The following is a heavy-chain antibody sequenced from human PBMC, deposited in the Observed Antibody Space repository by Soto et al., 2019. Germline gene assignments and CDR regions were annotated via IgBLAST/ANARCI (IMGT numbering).Heavy chain of an antibody. CDR3: AKGGAIVVVPAATQYYYYGMDV. J-gene: IGHJ6*02. CDR1: GFTFSSYG. CDR2: ISYDGSNK. D-gene: IGHD2-2*01. Sequence: VQLVESGGGVVQPGRSLRLSCAASGFTFSSYGMHWVRQAPGKGLEWVAVISYDGSNKYYADSVKGRFTISRDNSKNTLYLQMNSLRAEDPAVYYCAKGGAIVVVPAATQYYYYGMDVWGQGTTVTVSS. V-gene: IGHV3-30*18.